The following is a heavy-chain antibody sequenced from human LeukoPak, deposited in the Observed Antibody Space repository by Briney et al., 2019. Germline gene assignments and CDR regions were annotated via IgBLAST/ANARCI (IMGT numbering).Heavy chain of an antibody. Sequence: PSETLSLTCTVSGGSISGYYWSWIRQPPGKGLEWIGYIYYSGSTNYNPSLKSRVTISVDTSKNQFSLKLSSVTAADTAVYYCARAVREPHFDYWGQGTLVTVSS. CDR1: GGSISGYY. CDR2: IYYSGST. J-gene: IGHJ4*02. V-gene: IGHV4-59*01. CDR3: ARAVREPHFDY.